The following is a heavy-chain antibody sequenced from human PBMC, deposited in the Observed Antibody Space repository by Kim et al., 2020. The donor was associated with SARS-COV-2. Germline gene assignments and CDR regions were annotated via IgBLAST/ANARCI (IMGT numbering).Heavy chain of an antibody. D-gene: IGHD3-10*01. V-gene: IGHV3-33*06. Sequence: VKGRSTISRENSKNTLYLQMNSLRAEDTAVYYCAKREGSYSNYYYYGMDVWGQGTTVTVSS. CDR3: AKREGSYSNYYYYGMDV. J-gene: IGHJ6*02.